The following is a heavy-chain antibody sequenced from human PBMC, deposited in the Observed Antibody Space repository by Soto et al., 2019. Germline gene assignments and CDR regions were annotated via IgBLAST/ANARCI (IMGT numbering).Heavy chain of an antibody. CDR3: AKVRVPTPFYQYYGLDV. V-gene: IGHV4-39*01. CDR1: GGSISSTDHY. D-gene: IGHD2-15*01. CDR2: IYFAGST. J-gene: IGHJ6*02. Sequence: HLQLQESGPGLVKASETLSLTCTVSGGSISSTDHYWGWVRQPPGKGLEWLGSIYFAGSTFHNPALKSRATISVDTSRNQFSLRLTTVTASDTAVYYCAKVRVPTPFYQYYGLDVWGQGTTVTV.